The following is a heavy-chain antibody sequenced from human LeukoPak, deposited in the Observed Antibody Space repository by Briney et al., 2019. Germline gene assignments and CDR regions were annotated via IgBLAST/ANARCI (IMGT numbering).Heavy chain of an antibody. D-gene: IGHD4-17*01. Sequence: PSETLSLTCTVSGGSISSYYWSWIRQPPGKGLEWIGYIYYSGSTNYNPSLKSRVTISVDTSKNQFSLKLSSVTAADTAVYYCARAPYGDYGIDYWGQGTLVTVSS. CDR2: IYYSGST. CDR3: ARAPYGDYGIDY. CDR1: GGSISSYY. V-gene: IGHV4-59*08. J-gene: IGHJ4*02.